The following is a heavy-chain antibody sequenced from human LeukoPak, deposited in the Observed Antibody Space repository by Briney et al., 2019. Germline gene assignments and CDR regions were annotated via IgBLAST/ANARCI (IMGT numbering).Heavy chain of an antibody. CDR2: ISSRSSTL. Sequence: TGGSLRLSCTASGFTFSTYDMIWVRRAPGKVLEWVSFISSRSSTLYYADSVKGRFTISRDNAKNSLYLQMNSLTDEDTAVYYCARDRGSYSGFDSWGQGTLVTVSS. CDR1: GFTFSTYD. CDR3: ARDRGSYSGFDS. J-gene: IGHJ4*02. V-gene: IGHV3-48*02. D-gene: IGHD1-26*01.